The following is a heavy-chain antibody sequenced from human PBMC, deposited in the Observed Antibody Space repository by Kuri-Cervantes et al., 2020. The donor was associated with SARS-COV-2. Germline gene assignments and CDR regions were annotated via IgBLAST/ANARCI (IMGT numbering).Heavy chain of an antibody. V-gene: IGHV4-39*01. Sequence: ESLKICCTVSGGSISSSSYYWGWMRQPPGKGLEWIGGIHYSGSTYYKPSLKSRVTIFVDTSKNQFSLKLSSVTAADTAVYYCARFPHFDYWGQGTLVTVSS. J-gene: IGHJ4*02. CDR2: IHYSGST. CDR3: ARFPHFDY. CDR1: GGSISSSSYY.